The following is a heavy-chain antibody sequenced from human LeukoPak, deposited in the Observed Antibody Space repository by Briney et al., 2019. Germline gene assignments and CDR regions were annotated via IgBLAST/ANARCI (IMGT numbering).Heavy chain of an antibody. CDR3: ARVSFYGSGSMFVDY. CDR2: MHNTVTT. D-gene: IGHD3-10*01. V-gene: IGHV4-59*01. CDR1: GVSTTNNY. Sequence: SETLSLTCSVSGVSTTNNYWSWIRQPPGKGLEWIGYMHNTVTTNYNPSLKSRLTMSLDTSKNQFSLKLSSVTAADTAVYYCARVSFYGSGSMFVDYWGPGTLVTVSS. J-gene: IGHJ4*02.